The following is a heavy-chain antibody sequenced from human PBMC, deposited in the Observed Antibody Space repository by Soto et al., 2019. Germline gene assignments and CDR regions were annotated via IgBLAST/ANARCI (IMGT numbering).Heavy chain of an antibody. CDR1: GFSLSTSGVG. CDR3: AHSRDVCSGGRCYSGWFDH. Sequence: SGPTLVNPTQTLTLTCTFSGFSLSTSGVGVGWIRQPPGKALEWLALIYWNDDKRYSPSLKSRLTITKDTSKNQVVLTMTNMDPVDTATYYCAHSRDVCSGGRCYSGWFDHWGQGTLVTVSS. V-gene: IGHV2-5*01. J-gene: IGHJ5*02. CDR2: IYWNDDK. D-gene: IGHD2-15*01.